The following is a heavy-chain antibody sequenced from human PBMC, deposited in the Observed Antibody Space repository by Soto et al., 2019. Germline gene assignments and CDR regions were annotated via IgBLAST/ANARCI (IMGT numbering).Heavy chain of an antibody. CDR1: GGTFSSYA. D-gene: IGHD5-18*01. J-gene: IGHJ4*02. CDR2: IIPIFGTA. CDR3: AADTDTAMVTDY. Sequence: ASVKVSCKASGGTFSSYAISWVRQAPGQGLEWMGGIIPIFGTANYAQKFQGRVTITAGESTSTAYMELSSLRSEDTAVYYCAADTDTAMVTDYWGQGTLVTVSS. V-gene: IGHV1-69*13.